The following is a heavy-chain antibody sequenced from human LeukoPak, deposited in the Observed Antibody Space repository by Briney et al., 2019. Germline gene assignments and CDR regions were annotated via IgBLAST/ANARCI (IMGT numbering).Heavy chain of an antibody. CDR1: GYTFTSYY. V-gene: IGHV1-46*01. J-gene: IGHJ6*03. CDR2: INPSGGST. CDR3: ASGEPEDDSYYYYYYMDV. Sequence: ASVKVSCKASGYTFTSYYMHWVRQAPGQGLEWMGIINPSGGSTSYAQKFQGRVTMTRDMSTSTVYTELSSLRSEDTAVYYCASGEPEDDSYYYYYYMDVWGKGTTVTVSS. D-gene: IGHD3-22*01.